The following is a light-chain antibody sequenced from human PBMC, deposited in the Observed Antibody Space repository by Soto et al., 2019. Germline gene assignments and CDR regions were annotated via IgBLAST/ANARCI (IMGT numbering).Light chain of an antibody. J-gene: IGKJ4*01. Sequence: EIVMTQSPATLSVSPGERATLSCRASQSVYTTLAWYQQRPGQAPRLLIYSASTRATGIPAGFSGSGSGTEFTLTISSLQSEDFAVYYCQQYNKWPLTFGGGTTVEIK. V-gene: IGKV3-15*01. CDR1: QSVYTT. CDR3: QQYNKWPLT. CDR2: SAS.